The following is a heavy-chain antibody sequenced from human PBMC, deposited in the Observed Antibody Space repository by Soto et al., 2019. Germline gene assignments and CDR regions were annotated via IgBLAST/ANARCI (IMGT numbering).Heavy chain of an antibody. CDR2: IYYSGST. CDR3: ARVSPFYYYGMDV. Sequence: KPSETLSLTCTVSGGSISSYYWSWIRQPPGKGLEWIGYIYYSGSTNYNPSLKSRVTISVDTSKNQCSLKLSSVTAADTAVYYCARVSPFYYYGMDVWGQGTTVTVSS. CDR1: GGSISSYY. V-gene: IGHV4-59*01. D-gene: IGHD1-20*01. J-gene: IGHJ6*02.